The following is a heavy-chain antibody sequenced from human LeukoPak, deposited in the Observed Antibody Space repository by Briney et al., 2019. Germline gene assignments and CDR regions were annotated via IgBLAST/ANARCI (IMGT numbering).Heavy chain of an antibody. CDR2: ISYDGSNK. CDR3: ARGLGTMGRGPRQYYGMDV. CDR1: GFTFSSYA. Sequence: GRSLRLSCAASGFTFSSYAMHWVRQAPGKGLEWVAGISYDGSNKYYADSVKGRFTISRDKSKNTMYLQMNSLRAEDTAVYYCARGLGTMGRGPRQYYGMDVWGQGTTVTVSS. J-gene: IGHJ6*02. D-gene: IGHD3-10*01. V-gene: IGHV3-30-3*01.